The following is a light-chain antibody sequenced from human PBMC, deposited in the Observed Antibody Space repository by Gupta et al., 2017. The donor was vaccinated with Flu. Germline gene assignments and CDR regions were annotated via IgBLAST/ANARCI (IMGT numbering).Light chain of an antibody. CDR1: SSNLGAGYD. V-gene: IGLV1-40*01. Sequence: QSGLTQPPSVSGAPGQRLTISCTGSSSNLGAGYDVHWYQQLPGTAPKLLLYGNNHRPSGVTDRFSGSKSGNSAYLAITGLQADDEAEYYCQSYASSLSVAVCGGGTKMTVL. CDR2: GNN. CDR3: QSYASSLSVAV. J-gene: IGLJ3*02.